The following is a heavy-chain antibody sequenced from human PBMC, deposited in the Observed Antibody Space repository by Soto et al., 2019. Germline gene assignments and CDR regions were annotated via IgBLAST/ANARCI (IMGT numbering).Heavy chain of an antibody. CDR3: VRENYYYGMDV. J-gene: IGHJ6*02. Sequence: GGSLRLSCAASGFDASVNFMTRVRQAPGKGLEWVSAINNAGTTFYADSVKGRFTISRDGSKNTLFLQMNSLRVEDTAMYYCVRENYYYGMDVWGQGTVVTVSS. V-gene: IGHV3-66*01. CDR2: INNAGTT. CDR1: GFDASVNF.